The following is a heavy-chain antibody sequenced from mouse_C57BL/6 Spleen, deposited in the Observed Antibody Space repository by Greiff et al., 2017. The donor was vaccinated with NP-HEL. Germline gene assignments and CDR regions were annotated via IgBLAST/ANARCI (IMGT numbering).Heavy chain of an antibody. Sequence: VQLQQSGAELVKPGASVKMSCKASGYTFTSYWITWVKQRPGQGLEWIGDIYPGSGSTNYNEKFKSKATLTVDTSSSTAYMQLSSLTSEDSAVYYCARSYYDYWYFDVWGTRTTVTVSS. CDR3: ARSYYDYWYFDV. D-gene: IGHD2-4*01. CDR2: IYPGSGST. CDR1: GYTFTSYW. V-gene: IGHV1-55*01. J-gene: IGHJ1*03.